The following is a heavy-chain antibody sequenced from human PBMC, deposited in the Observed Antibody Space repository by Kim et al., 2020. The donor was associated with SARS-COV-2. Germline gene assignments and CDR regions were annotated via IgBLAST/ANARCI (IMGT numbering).Heavy chain of an antibody. V-gene: IGHV7-4-1*02. CDR1: GYTFTRYA. CDR3: ARDQGIAGYYYYMDV. J-gene: IGHJ6*03. Sequence: ASVKVSCKASGYTFTRYAMNWVRQAPGQGLEWMGWINTNTGNPTYAQGFTGRFVFSLDTSVNTAYLQITSLKAEDTAVYYCARDQGIAGYYYYMDVWGKGTTVTVSS. CDR2: INTNTGNP. D-gene: IGHD6-13*01.